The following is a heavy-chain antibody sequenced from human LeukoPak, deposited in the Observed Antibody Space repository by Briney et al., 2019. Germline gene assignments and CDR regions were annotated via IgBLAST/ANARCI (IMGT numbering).Heavy chain of an antibody. CDR2: IYHSGGT. D-gene: IGHD1-26*01. V-gene: IGHV4-38-2*01. CDR1: DYSISTYYY. J-gene: IGHJ5*02. Sequence: SETPSLTXVVSDYSISTYYYWGWIRPPPGKGLEWIGSIYHSGGTFYNPSLKSRVTISIDTSKNQFSLKLSSVTAADTAVYYCADGSGSYDHWGQGTLVTVSS. CDR3: ADGSGSYDH.